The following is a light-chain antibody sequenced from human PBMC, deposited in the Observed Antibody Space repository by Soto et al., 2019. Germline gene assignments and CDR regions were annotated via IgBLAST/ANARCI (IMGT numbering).Light chain of an antibody. Sequence: QSVLTQPASVSGSPGQSITISCTGTSSDGGGYNYVSWYQQHPGKVPKLMIYEVSNRPSGVSNRFSGSKSGNTASLTISGLQDEDEADYYCSSYTSSSTRVFGGGTKLTVL. V-gene: IGLV2-14*01. CDR3: SSYTSSSTRV. J-gene: IGLJ3*02. CDR2: EVS. CDR1: SSDGGGYNY.